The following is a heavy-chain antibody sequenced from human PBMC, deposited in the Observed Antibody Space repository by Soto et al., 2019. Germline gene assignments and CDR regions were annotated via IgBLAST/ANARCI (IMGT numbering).Heavy chain of an antibody. D-gene: IGHD3-10*01. V-gene: IGHV5-10-1*01. CDR1: GYSFTSYW. J-gene: IGHJ6*02. CDR2: IDPSDSYT. CDR3: ARHRGLTMVRGVIYYYYYGMDV. Sequence: PGESLKICCKVSGYSFTSYWISGVRQMPGKGLEWMGRIDPSDSYTNYSPSFQGHVTISADKSISTAYLQWSSLKASDTAMYYCARHRGLTMVRGVIYYYYYGMDVWGQGTTVTVSS.